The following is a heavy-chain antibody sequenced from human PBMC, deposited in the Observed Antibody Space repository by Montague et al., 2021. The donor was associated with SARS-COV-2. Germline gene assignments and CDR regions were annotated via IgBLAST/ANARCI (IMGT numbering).Heavy chain of an antibody. CDR3: ARGETGDRTSWPDY. CDR2: ISWNSDSI. V-gene: IGHV3-9*01. J-gene: IGHJ4*02. D-gene: IGHD2-2*01. CDR1: GFTFDDYA. Sequence: SLRLSCAASGFTFDDYAMHWVRQAPGKGLEWVSGISWNSDSIDYADSVKGRFTTSRDNAKNSLYLQMNSLRAEDTAFYYCARGETGDRTSWPDYWGQGTLVTVSS.